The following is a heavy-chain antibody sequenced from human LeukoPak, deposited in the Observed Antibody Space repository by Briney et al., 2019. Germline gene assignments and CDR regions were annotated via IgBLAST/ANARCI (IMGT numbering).Heavy chain of an antibody. Sequence: GGSLRLSCAASGFTFSSYSMNWVRQAPGKGLEWVSSISSSSSYIYYADSVKGRFTISRDNARNSLYLQMNSLRAEDTAVYYCARDRPGDSVVGATDRWGQGTLVTVSS. CDR2: ISSSSSYI. CDR3: ARDRPGDSVVGATDR. J-gene: IGHJ5*02. D-gene: IGHD1-26*01. V-gene: IGHV3-21*01. CDR1: GFTFSSYS.